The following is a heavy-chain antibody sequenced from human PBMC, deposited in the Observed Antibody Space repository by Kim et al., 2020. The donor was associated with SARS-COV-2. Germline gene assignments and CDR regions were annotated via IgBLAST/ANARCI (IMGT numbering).Heavy chain of an antibody. CDR1: GGTFSSYA. D-gene: IGHD6-13*01. CDR3: ARPLAAAGRNDAFDI. V-gene: IGHV1-69*06. CDR2: IIPIFGTA. Sequence: SVKVSCKASGGTFSSYAISWVRQAPGQGLEWMGGIIPIFGTANYAQKFQGRVTITADKSTSTAYMELSSLRSEDTAVYYCARPLAAAGRNDAFDIWGQGTMVTVSS. J-gene: IGHJ3*02.